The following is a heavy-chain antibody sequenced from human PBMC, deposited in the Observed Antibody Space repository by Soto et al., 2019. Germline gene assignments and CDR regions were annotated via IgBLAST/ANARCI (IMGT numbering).Heavy chain of an antibody. V-gene: IGHV1-69*13. CDR2: IIPIFGTA. CDR3: ARVPDYDILTGSLVSDYYYYGMDV. Sequence: SVKVSCKASGGTFSSYAISWVRQAPGQGLEWMGGIIPIFGTANYAQKFQGRVTITADESTSTAYMELSSLRSEDTAVYYCARVPDYDILTGSLVSDYYYYGMDVWGQGTTVTVSS. J-gene: IGHJ6*02. CDR1: GGTFSSYA. D-gene: IGHD3-9*01.